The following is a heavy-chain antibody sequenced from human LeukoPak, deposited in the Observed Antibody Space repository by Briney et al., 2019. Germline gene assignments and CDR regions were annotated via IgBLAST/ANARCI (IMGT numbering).Heavy chain of an antibody. J-gene: IGHJ3*02. CDR3: ATGSHYDILTASAFDI. V-gene: IGHV1-24*01. Sequence: ASVKVSCKVSGYTLTELSMRWVRQAPGKGLEWMGGFDPEDGETIYAQKFQGRVTMTEDTSTDTAYMELSSLRSEDTAVYYCATGSHYDILTASAFDIWGQGTMVTVSS. CDR1: GYTLTELS. CDR2: FDPEDGET. D-gene: IGHD3-9*01.